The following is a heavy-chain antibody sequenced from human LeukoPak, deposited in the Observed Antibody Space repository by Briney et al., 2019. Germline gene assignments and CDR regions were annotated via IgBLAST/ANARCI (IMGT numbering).Heavy chain of an antibody. Sequence: ASVKVSCKASGDGFANYGFSWVRQAPGQGLEWMGWINSAKGVTKYAQRLQDRVTMTADTSTKTAYMELRSLTSDDTAIYYCANGLHPLYYYYGLAVWGQGTTVTVSS. CDR2: INSAKGVT. CDR3: ANGLHPLYYYYGLAV. J-gene: IGHJ6*02. CDR1: GDGFANYG. V-gene: IGHV1-18*01. D-gene: IGHD3-10*01.